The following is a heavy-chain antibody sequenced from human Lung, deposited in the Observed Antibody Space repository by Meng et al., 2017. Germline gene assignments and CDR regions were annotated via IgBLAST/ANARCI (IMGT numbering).Heavy chain of an antibody. CDR2: IYDNGNT. Sequence: SETLSLTCTVSGGSISGYYWSWIRQPAGKGLEWIGRIYDNGNTNYKPSFKSRVTMSVDTSKNQISLKLNSVTAADTAMYYCASAQGYSASWFDTWGQGTLVTVSS. D-gene: IGHD5-18*01. V-gene: IGHV4-4*07. J-gene: IGHJ5*02. CDR3: ASAQGYSASWFDT. CDR1: GGSISGYY.